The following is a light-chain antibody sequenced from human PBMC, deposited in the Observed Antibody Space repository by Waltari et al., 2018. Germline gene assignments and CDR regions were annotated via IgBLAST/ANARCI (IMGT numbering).Light chain of an antibody. J-gene: IGLJ1*01. CDR3: SSDAVSNNFYD. Sequence: QSALTQPPSASGSPGQSVTISSTGTASGGFVSWHQQLPGKAPKLLIYEVSKRPSGVPDRFSGSKSGNTASLTVSGLQAEDEGDYYCSSDAVSNNFYDFGSGTKVTVL. V-gene: IGLV2-8*01. CDR2: EVS. CDR1: ASGGF.